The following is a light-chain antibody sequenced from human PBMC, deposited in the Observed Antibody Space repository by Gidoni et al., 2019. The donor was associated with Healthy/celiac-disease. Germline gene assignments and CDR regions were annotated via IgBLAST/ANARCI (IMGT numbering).Light chain of an antibody. V-gene: IGKV1-39*01. CDR2: AAS. Sequence: DIQMAQSPSSLSASVGDRVSITCRASQSISSYLNWYQQKPGKAPKLLIYAASSLQSGVPSRFSGSGSGTDFTLTISSLLPEDFATYYCQQSYRTFGPGTKVDIK. J-gene: IGKJ3*01. CDR1: QSISSY. CDR3: QQSYRT.